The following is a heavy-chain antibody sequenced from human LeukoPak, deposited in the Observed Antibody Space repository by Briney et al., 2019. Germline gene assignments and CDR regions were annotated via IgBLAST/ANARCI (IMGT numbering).Heavy chain of an antibody. D-gene: IGHD5-12*01. CDR3: ARDSGWLRYHD. CDR1: GFTFSTHG. CDR2: IGGSGIGHNT. V-gene: IGHV3-23*01. J-gene: IGHJ4*02. Sequence: GGSLRLSCVGSGFTFSTHGMNWVRQAPGKGLEWVSGIGGSGIGHNTHYADSVKGRFTISRDNSKNMVYLQMDSLRAEDTALYYCARDSGWLRYHDWGQGALVTVSS.